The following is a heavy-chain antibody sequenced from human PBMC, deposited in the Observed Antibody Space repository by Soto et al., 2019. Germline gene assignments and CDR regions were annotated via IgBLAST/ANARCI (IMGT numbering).Heavy chain of an antibody. J-gene: IGHJ5*02. Sequence: QVQLVESGGGVVQPGRSLRLSCAASGFTFSSYGMHWVRQAPGKGLEWVAVIWYDGSNKYYADSVEGRFTISRDNSKNTLYLQMNSLRAEDTAVYYCARDGITIFGVGPNWFDPWGQGTLVTVSS. V-gene: IGHV3-33*01. D-gene: IGHD3-3*01. CDR3: ARDGITIFGVGPNWFDP. CDR2: IWYDGSNK. CDR1: GFTFSSYG.